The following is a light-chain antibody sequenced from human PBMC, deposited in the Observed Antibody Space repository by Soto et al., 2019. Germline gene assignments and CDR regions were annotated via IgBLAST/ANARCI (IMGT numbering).Light chain of an antibody. CDR2: DAS. CDR3: QQRTSGPPWT. J-gene: IGKJ1*01. V-gene: IGKV3-11*01. CDR1: QSVGLS. Sequence: EVGVTQSAATLSLYPGGRATLXCMASQSVGLSLAWYQQKPGQAPRLLIYDASERASGIPARFSGSGSGTDFTLTISSLEPEDFAVYYCQQRTSGPPWTFGQVGKVEIK.